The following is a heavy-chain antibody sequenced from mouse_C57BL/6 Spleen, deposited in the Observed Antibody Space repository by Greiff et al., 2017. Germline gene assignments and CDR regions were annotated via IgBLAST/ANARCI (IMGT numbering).Heavy chain of an antibody. CDR2: IYPGSGST. CDR3: AKGDYGNESYAMDY. V-gene: IGHV1-55*01. Sequence: QVQLQQSGAELVKPGASVKMSCKASGYTFTSYWITWVKQRPGQGLEWIGDIYPGSGSTNYNEKFKSKATLTVDTSSSTAYMQLSSLTSEDSAVYYCAKGDYGNESYAMDYWGQGTSVTVSS. CDR1: GYTFTSYW. D-gene: IGHD2-1*01. J-gene: IGHJ4*01.